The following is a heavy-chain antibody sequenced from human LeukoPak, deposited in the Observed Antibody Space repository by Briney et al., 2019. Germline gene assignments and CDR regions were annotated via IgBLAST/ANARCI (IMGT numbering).Heavy chain of an antibody. CDR2: IKQDGSEK. CDR1: GFTFSSYW. J-gene: IGHJ4*02. D-gene: IGHD5-12*01. Sequence: GGSLRLSCAASGFTFSSYWMSWVRQAPGKGLEWVANIKQDGSEKYYVDSVKGRFTISRDNAKNSLYLQMNSLRAEDTAVYYCARQGASGYSGYDPSDYWGQGTLVTVSS. CDR3: ARQGASGYSGYDPSDY. V-gene: IGHV3-7*03.